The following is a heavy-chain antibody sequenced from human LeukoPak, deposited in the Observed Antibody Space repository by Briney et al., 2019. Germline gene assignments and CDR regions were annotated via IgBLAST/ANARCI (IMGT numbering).Heavy chain of an antibody. J-gene: IGHJ4*02. CDR1: GGSVSSGSYY. CDR3: ASTYDSGDY. V-gene: IGHV4-61*01. CDR2: IYYSGST. Sequence: KSSETLSLTCTVSGGSVSSGSYYWSWIRQPPGKGLEWIGYIYYSGSTNYNPSLKSRVTISVDTSKNQFSLKLSSVTAADTAVYYCASTYDSGDYWGQGTLVTVSS. D-gene: IGHD5-12*01.